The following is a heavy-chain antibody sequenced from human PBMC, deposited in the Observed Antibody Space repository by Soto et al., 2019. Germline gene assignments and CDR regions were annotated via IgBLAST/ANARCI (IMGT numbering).Heavy chain of an antibody. Sequence: SVKVSCKASGDTFSCYAINWVRQAPGQGLEWMGGIIPMFGTANYAQKFKGRVTITAGESTSTVYMELSSLRSEDTAVYYCARVGPAHYYDSSGYYSPLDYWGQGTLVTVSS. CDR2: IIPMFGTA. V-gene: IGHV1-69*13. J-gene: IGHJ4*02. D-gene: IGHD3-22*01. CDR1: GDTFSCYA. CDR3: ARVGPAHYYDSSGYYSPLDY.